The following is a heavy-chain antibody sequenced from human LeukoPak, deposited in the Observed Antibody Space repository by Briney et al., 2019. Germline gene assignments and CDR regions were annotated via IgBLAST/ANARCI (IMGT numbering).Heavy chain of an antibody. Sequence: SETLSLTCTVSGGSISSYYWSWIRQPPGKGLEWIGYIYYSGSTNYNPSLKSRVTISVDTSKNQFSLKLSSVTAADTAVYYCARHPDDYYSMDVWGQGTTVTVSS. J-gene: IGHJ6*02. CDR3: ARHPDDYYSMDV. CDR1: GGSISSYY. V-gene: IGHV4-59*08. CDR2: IYYSGST.